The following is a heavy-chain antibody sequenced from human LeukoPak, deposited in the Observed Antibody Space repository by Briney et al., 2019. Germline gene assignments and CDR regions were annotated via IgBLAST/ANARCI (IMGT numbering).Heavy chain of an antibody. CDR2: INHSGST. CDR1: GGSFSGYY. V-gene: IGHV4-34*01. CDR3: ARDYGSGSYIGARTYNWFDP. Sequence: SETLSLTCAVYGGSFSGYYWSWIRQPPGKGLEWIGEINHSGSTNYNPSLKSRVTISVDTSKNQFSLKLSSVTAADTAMYYCARDYGSGSYIGARTYNWFDPWGQGTLVTVSS. J-gene: IGHJ5*02. D-gene: IGHD3-10*01.